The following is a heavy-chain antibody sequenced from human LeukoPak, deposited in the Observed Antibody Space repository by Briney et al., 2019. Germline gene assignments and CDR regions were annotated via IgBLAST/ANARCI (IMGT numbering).Heavy chain of an antibody. CDR3: AKESGKFDY. V-gene: IGHV3-43*02. J-gene: IGHJ4*02. CDR2: ISADGGST. CDR1: GINFADYA. Sequence: GGSLSLSCVVSGINFADYAVHWVRQPPGKGLEWVSLISADGGSTFSADSVKGRFSISRDNSKNSLYLQMNSLRSEDTAMYYCAKESGKFDYWGQRILVAVSS.